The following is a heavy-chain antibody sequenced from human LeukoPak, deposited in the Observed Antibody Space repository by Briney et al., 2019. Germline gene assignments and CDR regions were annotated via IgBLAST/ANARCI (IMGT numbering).Heavy chain of an antibody. CDR1: GLTFSSYG. D-gene: IGHD3-10*01. CDR3: AKLAVSWVRGVIVS. V-gene: IGHV3-33*06. Sequence: AGGSLRLSCAASGLTFSSYGMHWVRQAPGKGLEWVAVIWYDGSNKYYADSVKGRFTISRDNSKNTLYLQMNSLRAEDTAVYYCAKLAVSWVRGVIVSWGQGTLVTVSS. J-gene: IGHJ4*02. CDR2: IWYDGSNK.